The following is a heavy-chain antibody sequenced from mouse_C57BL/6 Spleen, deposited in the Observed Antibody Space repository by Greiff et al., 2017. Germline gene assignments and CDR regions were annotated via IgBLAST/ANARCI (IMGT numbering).Heavy chain of an antibody. Sequence: EVQLQQSGAELVKPGASVKLSCTASGFNIKDYYMHWVKQRTEQGLEWIGRIDPEDGETKYAPKFPGKATITADTSSNTAYLQLSSLTSEDTAIYYCASNYEGYFDVWGTGTTVTVSS. CDR1: GFNIKDYY. J-gene: IGHJ1*03. V-gene: IGHV14-2*01. D-gene: IGHD2-1*01. CDR3: ASNYEGYFDV. CDR2: IDPEDGET.